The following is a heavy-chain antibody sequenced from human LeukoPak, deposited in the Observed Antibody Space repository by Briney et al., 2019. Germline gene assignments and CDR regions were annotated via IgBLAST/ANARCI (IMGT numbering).Heavy chain of an antibody. V-gene: IGHV1-18*01. D-gene: IGHD6-19*01. CDR3: ARALSIAVAGTSDY. Sequence: GASVKVSCKASGYTFTSYGISWVRQAPGQGLEWMGWISAYNGNTNYAQKLQGRVTMTTDTSTSTAYMELRSLRSDDTAVYYCARALSIAVAGTSDYWGQGTLVTVSS. CDR1: GYTFTSYG. J-gene: IGHJ4*02. CDR2: ISAYNGNT.